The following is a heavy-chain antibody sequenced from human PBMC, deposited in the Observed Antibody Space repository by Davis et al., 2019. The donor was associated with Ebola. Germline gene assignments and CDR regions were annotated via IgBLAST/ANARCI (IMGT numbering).Heavy chain of an antibody. J-gene: IGHJ5*02. Sequence: PSETPSLTCTVSGGSISSYYWSWIRQPAGKGLEWIGRIYTSGSTNYNPSLKSRVTMSVDTSKNQFSLKLSSVTAADTAVYYCARGGGSYDFWSAPYTGWFDPWGQGTLVTVSS. V-gene: IGHV4-4*07. D-gene: IGHD3-3*01. CDR1: GGSISSYY. CDR2: IYTSGST. CDR3: ARGGGSYDFWSAPYTGWFDP.